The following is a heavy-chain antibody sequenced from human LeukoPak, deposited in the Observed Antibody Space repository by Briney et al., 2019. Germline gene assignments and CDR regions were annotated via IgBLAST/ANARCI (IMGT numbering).Heavy chain of an antibody. CDR1: GYTFTSYY. Sequence: ASVKVSCKASGYTFTSYYMHWVRQAPGQGLEWMGIINPSGGSTSYAQKFQGRVTMTRDTSTSTVYMELSSLRSEDTAVYYCANSGTPLNNYYYGLDVWGQGTTVTVSS. CDR3: ANSGTPLNNYYYGLDV. J-gene: IGHJ6*02. CDR2: INPSGGST. V-gene: IGHV1-46*01. D-gene: IGHD1-1*01.